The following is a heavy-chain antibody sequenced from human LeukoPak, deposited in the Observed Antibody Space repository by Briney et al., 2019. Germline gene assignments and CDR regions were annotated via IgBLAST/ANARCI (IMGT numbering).Heavy chain of an antibody. CDR1: GGSISSYY. CDR2: IYTSGST. D-gene: IGHD3-22*01. J-gene: IGHJ4*02. CDR3: ARDITYYYDSSGYYYEDYFDY. V-gene: IGHV4-4*07. Sequence: SETLSLTCTVSGGSISSYYWSWIQQPAGKGLEWIGRIYTSGSTNYNPSLKSRVTMSVDTSKNQFSLKLSSVTAADTAVYYCARDITYYYDSSGYYYEDYFDYWGQGTLVTVSS.